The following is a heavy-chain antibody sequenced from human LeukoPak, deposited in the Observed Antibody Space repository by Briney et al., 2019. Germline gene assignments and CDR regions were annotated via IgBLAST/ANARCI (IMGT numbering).Heavy chain of an antibody. V-gene: IGHV3-30*02. CDR1: GFTFSSYG. J-gene: IGHJ5*02. D-gene: IGHD3-10*01. CDR3: AKDGFGELLPFDP. Sequence: GGSLRLSCAASGFTFSSYGMHWVRQAPGKRLEWVAFIRYDGSNKYYADSVKGRFTISRDNSKNTLYLQMNSLRAEDTAVYYCAKDGFGELLPFDPWGQGTLVTVSS. CDR2: IRYDGSNK.